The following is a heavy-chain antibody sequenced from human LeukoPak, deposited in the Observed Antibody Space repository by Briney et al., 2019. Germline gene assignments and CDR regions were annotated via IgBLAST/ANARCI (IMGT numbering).Heavy chain of an antibody. Sequence: PGGTLTLTCTASGFTIDDYDMSWIRQAPGKGLEWVSGINWNGGSKGYADAVKGRFTICRDNAKVSLYLQMYSLRAEDTALYHCARGSTVPMATVDGFDYWGQGTLVTVSS. J-gene: IGHJ4*02. D-gene: IGHD5-24*01. CDR3: ARGSTVPMATVDGFDY. CDR2: INWNGGSK. V-gene: IGHV3-20*01. CDR1: GFTIDDYD.